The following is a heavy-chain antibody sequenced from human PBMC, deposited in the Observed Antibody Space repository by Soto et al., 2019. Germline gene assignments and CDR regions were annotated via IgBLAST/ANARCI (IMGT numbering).Heavy chain of an antibody. CDR3: ARDWNQYDSSGPGDY. Sequence: SVKVSCKASVYTLTSYPMHWVRQAPGQGLEWMGWINAGNGDTKYTQKFQGRVTITRDTSAITAYMELSSLRAEETAVYYCARDWNQYDSSGPGDYWGQGTLVTGSS. V-gene: IGHV1-3*01. CDR2: INAGNGDT. CDR1: VYTLTSYP. J-gene: IGHJ4*02. D-gene: IGHD3-22*01.